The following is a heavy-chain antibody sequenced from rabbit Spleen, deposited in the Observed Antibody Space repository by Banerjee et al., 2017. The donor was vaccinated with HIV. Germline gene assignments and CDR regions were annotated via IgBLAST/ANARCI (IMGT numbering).Heavy chain of an antibody. CDR3: ARDTSSSFSSYGMDL. D-gene: IGHD1-1*01. CDR2: IAGSSSDFT. V-gene: IGHV1S40*01. J-gene: IGHJ6*01. CDR1: GFSFTSNDY. Sequence: QSLEESGGDLVKPGASLTLTCTASGFSFTSNDYICWVRQAPGKGLEWISCIAGSSSDFTYSATWAKGRFTISKTSSTTVTLQMTSLTVADTATYFCARDTSSSFSSYGMDLWGQGTLVTVS.